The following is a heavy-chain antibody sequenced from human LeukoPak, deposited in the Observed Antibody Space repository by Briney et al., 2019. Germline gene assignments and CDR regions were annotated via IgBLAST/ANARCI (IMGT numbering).Heavy chain of an antibody. CDR1: GDSVSSNSAA. J-gene: IGHJ6*03. Sequence: SQTLSLTCAISGDSVSSNSAAWNWIRQSPSRGLEWLGRTYYRSKWYNDYAVSVKSRITINPDTSKNQFSLQLNSVTPEDTAVYYCARDYYDSSGYHVYYYYYYMDVWGRGTTVTVSS. V-gene: IGHV6-1*01. D-gene: IGHD3-22*01. CDR2: TYYRSKWYN. CDR3: ARDYYDSSGYHVYYYYYYMDV.